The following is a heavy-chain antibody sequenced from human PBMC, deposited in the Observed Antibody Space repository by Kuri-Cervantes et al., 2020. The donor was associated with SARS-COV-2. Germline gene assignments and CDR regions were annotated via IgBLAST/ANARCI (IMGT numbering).Heavy chain of an antibody. D-gene: IGHD5-12*01. V-gene: IGHV3-7*01. Sequence: GESLKISCAASGFTFSSYWMSWVRQAPGKGLEWVANIKQDGSEKYYVDSVKGRFTISRDNAKNSLYLQMNSLRAEDTAVYYCARVSSGYGFDYWGQGTLVTVSS. CDR3: ARVSSGYGFDY. CDR1: GFTFSSYW. CDR2: IKQDGSEK. J-gene: IGHJ4*02.